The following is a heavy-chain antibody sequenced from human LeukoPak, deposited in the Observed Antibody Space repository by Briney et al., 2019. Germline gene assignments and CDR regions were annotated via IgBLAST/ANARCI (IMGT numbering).Heavy chain of an antibody. CDR3: ARVVRDGYSGNDY. V-gene: IGHV4-30-2*01. CDR1: GGSISSGGYY. J-gene: IGHJ4*02. Sequence: PSQTLSLTCTVSGGSISSGGYYWSWIRQPPGKGLEWIEYIYHSGSTYYNPSLKSRVTISVDRSKNQFSLKLSSVTAADTAVYYCARVVRDGYSGNDYWGQGTLVTVSS. D-gene: IGHD5-24*01. CDR2: IYHSGST.